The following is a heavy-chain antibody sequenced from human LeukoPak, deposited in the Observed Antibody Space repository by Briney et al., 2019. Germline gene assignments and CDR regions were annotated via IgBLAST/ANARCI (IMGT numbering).Heavy chain of an antibody. CDR3: ARGPSIAARYDAFDI. CDR1: EFTFTSYE. CDR2: ISSSGNTI. V-gene: IGHV3-48*03. Sequence: GGSLRLSFAASEFTFTSYELNWVRQAPGKGLEWVSYISSSGNTISYADSVKGRFTISRDNAKNSLYLQVISLRAEDTAVYYCARGPSIAARYDAFDIWGQRTMVTVSS. J-gene: IGHJ3*02. D-gene: IGHD6-6*01.